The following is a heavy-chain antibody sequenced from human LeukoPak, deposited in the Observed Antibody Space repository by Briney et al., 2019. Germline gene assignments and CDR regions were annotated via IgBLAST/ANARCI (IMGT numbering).Heavy chain of an antibody. CDR1: GFIFSNFG. CDR2: IRYDGSNK. J-gene: IGHJ4*02. CDR3: AKDLRSGNDH. Sequence: GGSLRLSXAASGFIFSNFGMHWVRQAPGKGLEWVSFIRYDGSNKYYGDSVKGRFTISRDNSKNTLYLQMNSLRADDTAVYYCAKDLRSGNDHWGQGTPVTVSS. V-gene: IGHV3-30*02.